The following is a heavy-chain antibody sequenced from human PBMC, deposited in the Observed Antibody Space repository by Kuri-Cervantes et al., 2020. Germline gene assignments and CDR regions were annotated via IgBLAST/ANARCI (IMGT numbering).Heavy chain of an antibody. Sequence: ASVKVSCKASGYTFTGYYMHWVRQAPGQGLEWMGWINPNSGGTNYAQKFQGRVTMTRDTSISTAYMELSRLRSDDTAVYYCARSGGIVVVPAAIRAAAAGTLDYWGQGTLVTVSS. J-gene: IGHJ4*02. V-gene: IGHV1-2*02. CDR2: INPNSGGT. D-gene: IGHD2-2*02. CDR1: GYTFTGYY. CDR3: ARSGGIVVVPAAIRAAAAGTLDY.